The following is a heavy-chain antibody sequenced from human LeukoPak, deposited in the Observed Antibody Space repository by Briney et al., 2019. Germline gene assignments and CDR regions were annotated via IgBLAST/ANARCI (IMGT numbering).Heavy chain of an antibody. D-gene: IGHD5-12*01. J-gene: IGHJ3*02. CDR2: IIPIHGIA. Sequence: SVKVSCKASGGTFSSYAISWVRQAPGQGLEWMGRIIPIHGIANYAQKFQGRVTITADKSTSTAYMELSSLRSEDTAVYYCARDYSGYERRAFDIWGQGTMVTVSS. CDR3: ARDYSGYERRAFDI. V-gene: IGHV1-69*04. CDR1: GGTFSSYA.